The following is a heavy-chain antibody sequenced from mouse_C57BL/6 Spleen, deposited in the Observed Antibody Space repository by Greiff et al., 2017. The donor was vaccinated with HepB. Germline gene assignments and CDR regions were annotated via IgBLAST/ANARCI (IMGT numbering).Heavy chain of an antibody. CDR2: IWSGGST. CDR1: GFSLTSYG. Sequence: QVQLQQSGPGLVQPSQSLSITCTVSGFSLTSYGVHWVRQSPGKGLEWLGVIWSGGSTDYNAAFISRLSISKDNSKSQVFFKMNSLQADDTAIYYCAGNPAAMITDEYYFDYWGKGTTLTVSS. J-gene: IGHJ2*01. CDR3: AGNPAAMITDEYYFDY. D-gene: IGHD2-4*01. V-gene: IGHV2-2*01.